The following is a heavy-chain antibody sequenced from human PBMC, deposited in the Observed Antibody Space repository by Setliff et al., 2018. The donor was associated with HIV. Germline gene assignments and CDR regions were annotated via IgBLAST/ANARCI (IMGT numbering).Heavy chain of an antibody. J-gene: IGHJ4*02. CDR3: ARNSQKGIQPLLLAS. CDR1: GGSISTYF. CDR2: IYYTGST. Sequence: PSETLSLTCTVSGGSISTYFWSWVRQTPGKGLEWIRYIYYTGSTSYNPSFRSRVTISVDTSKNQFSLMLDSVTAADTAAYYCARNSQKGIQPLLLASWGPGTLVTVSS. V-gene: IGHV4-59*01. D-gene: IGHD1-1*01.